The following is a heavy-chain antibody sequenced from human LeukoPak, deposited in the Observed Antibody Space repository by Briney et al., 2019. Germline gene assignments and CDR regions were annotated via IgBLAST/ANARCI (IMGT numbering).Heavy chain of an antibody. CDR2: IYSGGST. V-gene: IGHV3-66*04. Sequence: GGSLRLSCAASGFTVSSNYMSWVRQAPGKGLEWVSVIYSGGSTYYADSVKGRFTISRDNSKNTLYLQMNSLRAEDTAVYYCAAQKGMTKLTDYWGQGTLVTVSS. J-gene: IGHJ4*02. CDR3: AAQKGMTKLTDY. CDR1: GFTVSSNY. D-gene: IGHD1-14*01.